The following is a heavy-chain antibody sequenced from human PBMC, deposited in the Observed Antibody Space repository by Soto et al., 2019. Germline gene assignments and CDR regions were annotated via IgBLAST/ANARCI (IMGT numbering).Heavy chain of an antibody. Sequence: ACGGTFRRSGTPCARQAHGKGLRWVAVISYDGSNKYYADSVKGRVTISRDNSKNTQYLQMKSLRAEDTAVYYCAKVPITGAAGLFDYRGQGTLVPVSS. D-gene: IGHD3-10*01. V-gene: IGHV3-30*18. CDR3: AKVPITGAAGLFDY. CDR2: ISYDGSNK. CDR1: GGTFRRSG. J-gene: IGHJ4*02.